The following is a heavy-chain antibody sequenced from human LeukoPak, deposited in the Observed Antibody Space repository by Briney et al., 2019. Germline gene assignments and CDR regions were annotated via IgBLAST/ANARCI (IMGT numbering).Heavy chain of an antibody. J-gene: IGHJ4*02. D-gene: IGHD6-13*01. V-gene: IGHV3-48*01. CDR1: GFSFSTYS. CDR3: ARISKYSSRYDVM. CDR2: ISRRGETI. Sequence: PGGSLRLSCAVSGFSFSTYSWNWVRQTPGKGLEWISYISRRGETIFYADSVKGRFTISRDNVNSFLYLQMNSLRAEDTALYYCARISKYSSRYDVMGDQGTLVTVSS.